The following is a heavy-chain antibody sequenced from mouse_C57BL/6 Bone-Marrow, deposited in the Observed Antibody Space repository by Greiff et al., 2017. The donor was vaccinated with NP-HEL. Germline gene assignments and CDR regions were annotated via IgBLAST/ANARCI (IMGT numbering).Heavy chain of an antibody. D-gene: IGHD4-1*01. V-gene: IGHV1-81*01. CDR3: ARSYWEWFAY. J-gene: IGHJ3*01. Sequence: VKVVESGAELARPGASVKLSCKASGYTFTSYGISWVKQRPGQGLEWIGEIYPRSGNTYYNEKFKGKATLTADKSSSTAYMELSSLTSEDSAVYFCARSYWEWFAYWGQGTRVTVSA. CDR1: GYTFTSYG. CDR2: IYPRSGNT.